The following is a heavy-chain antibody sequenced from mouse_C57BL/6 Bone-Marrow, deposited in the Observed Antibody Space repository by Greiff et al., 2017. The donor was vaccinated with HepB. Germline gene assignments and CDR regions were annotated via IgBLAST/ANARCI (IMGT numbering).Heavy chain of an antibody. CDR3: ARGGNLLWLRRLDY. J-gene: IGHJ2*01. CDR2: IDPSDSYT. Sequence: QVQLQQPGAELVRPGTSVKLSCKASGYTFTSYWMHWVKQRPGQGLEWIGVIDPSDSYTNYNQKFKGKATLTVDTSSSTAYMQLSSLTSEDSAVYYCARGGNLLWLRRLDYWGQGTTLTVSS. D-gene: IGHD2-2*01. V-gene: IGHV1-59*01. CDR1: GYTFTSYW.